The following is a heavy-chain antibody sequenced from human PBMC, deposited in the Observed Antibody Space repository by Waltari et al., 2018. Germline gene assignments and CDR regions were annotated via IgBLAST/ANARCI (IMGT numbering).Heavy chain of an antibody. D-gene: IGHD2-2*01. CDR2: NNHSGST. V-gene: IGHV4-34*01. Sequence: QVQLQQWGAGLLKPSETLSLTCAVYGGSFSGYYWSWIRQPPGKGVEWVGENNHSGSTTTHPYLKSRITVSGDTSKKQFSLKLSSVTAADTAVYYCARGVHCSRTSCYGYYYYGMDVWGQGTTVTVSS. CDR1: GGSFSGYY. CDR3: ARGVHCSRTSCYGYYYYGMDV. J-gene: IGHJ6*02.